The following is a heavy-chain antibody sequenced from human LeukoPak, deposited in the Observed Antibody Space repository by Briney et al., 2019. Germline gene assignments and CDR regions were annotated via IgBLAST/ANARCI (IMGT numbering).Heavy chain of an antibody. J-gene: IGHJ4*02. CDR1: GFTFSSFE. V-gene: IGHV3-48*03. CDR3: ASYGSASL. CDR2: ISSSGSTI. Sequence: GGSLRPSCVGSGFTFSSFEMNWVRQAPGKGLEWVSYISSSGSTISYADSVQGRFTISRDNSNNSLYLQMTNLRVEDTAFYHCASYGSASLWGQGTLVTVSS. D-gene: IGHD3-10*01.